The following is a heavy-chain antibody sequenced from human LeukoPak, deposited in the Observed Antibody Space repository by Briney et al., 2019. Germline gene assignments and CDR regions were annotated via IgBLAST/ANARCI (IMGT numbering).Heavy chain of an antibody. CDR1: GFTFSSYA. CDR2: ISGSGGST. J-gene: IGHJ3*02. Sequence: PGGSLRLSCAASGFTFSSYAMSWVRQAPGKGLEWVSAISGSGGSTYYADSVKGRFTISRDNSKNTLYLQMNSPRAEDTAVYYCAKAPYYDFWSGYPDAFDIWGQGTMVTVSS. V-gene: IGHV3-23*01. D-gene: IGHD3-3*01. CDR3: AKAPYYDFWSGYPDAFDI.